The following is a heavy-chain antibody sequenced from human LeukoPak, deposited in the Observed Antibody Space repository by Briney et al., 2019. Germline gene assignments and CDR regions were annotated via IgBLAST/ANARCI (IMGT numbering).Heavy chain of an antibody. D-gene: IGHD2-21*02. CDR3: ARKRCTGDCYLFDP. V-gene: IGHV1-18*01. Sequence: ASVKVSCKPCGYTFRTYGLLWVRQAPGHGLEGVGGINTNNGNKNYAQKFQGRVTMTTDTSTSTGYMELRSLRSDDTAVYYCARKRCTGDCYLFDPWGQGTLVTVSS. CDR1: GYTFRTYG. J-gene: IGHJ5*02. CDR2: INTNNGNK.